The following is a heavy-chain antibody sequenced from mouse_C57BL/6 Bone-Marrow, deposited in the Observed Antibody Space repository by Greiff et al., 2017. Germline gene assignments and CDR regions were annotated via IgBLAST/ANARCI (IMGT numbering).Heavy chain of an antibody. CDR2: IYPTSGRT. J-gene: IGHJ2*01. Sequence: VQLQQPGAELVKPGASVQISCKASGYTFTSYWITWVKQRPGQGLEWIGDIYPTSGRTNYNEKFKSKAILTVDTSSNTAYMQLSSLTSEDSAVFYCARSGPLGRSFDYWGQGTTLTVSS. CDR1: GYTFTSYW. D-gene: IGHD4-1*01. CDR3: ARSGPLGRSFDY. V-gene: IGHV1-55*01.